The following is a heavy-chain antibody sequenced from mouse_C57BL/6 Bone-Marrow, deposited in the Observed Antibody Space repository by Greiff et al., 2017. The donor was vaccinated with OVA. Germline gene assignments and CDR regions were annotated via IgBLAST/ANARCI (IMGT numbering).Heavy chain of an antibody. CDR3: ARGWLLYYAMDY. J-gene: IGHJ4*01. Sequence: EVNLVESGGGLVKPGGSLKLSCAASGFTFSSYAMSWVRQTPEKRLEWVATISDGGSYTYYPDNVKGRFTISRDNAKNNLYLQMSHLKSEDTAMYYCARGWLLYYAMDYWGQGTSVTVSS. V-gene: IGHV5-4*03. CDR2: ISDGGSYT. D-gene: IGHD2-3*01. CDR1: GFTFSSYA.